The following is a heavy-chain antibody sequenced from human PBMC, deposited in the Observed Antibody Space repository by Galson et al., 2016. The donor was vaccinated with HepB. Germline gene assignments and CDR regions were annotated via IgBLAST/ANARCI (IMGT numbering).Heavy chain of an antibody. J-gene: IGHJ2*01. Sequence: SETLSLTCSVSGGSVSSGSNYWNWIRQTAGKGLEWIGRIYSSGSSDYNPSPKSRVTISIDTCKNQFSLKLTSLAAADTAVYSCPSAPLTVTGHWYPHLWGRGTLVAVSS. CDR1: GGSVSSGSNY. CDR2: IYSSGSS. D-gene: IGHD6-19*01. CDR3: PSAPLTVTGHWYPHL. V-gene: IGHV4-61*10.